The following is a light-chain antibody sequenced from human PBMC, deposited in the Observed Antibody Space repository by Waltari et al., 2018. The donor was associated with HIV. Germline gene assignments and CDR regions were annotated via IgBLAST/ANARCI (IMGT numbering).Light chain of an antibody. J-gene: IGLJ3*02. V-gene: IGLV1-47*01. Sequence: QSVLTQPPSASGPPGQRVTISCSGSRSNIGSNYGYWYQQLPGTAPKLLIYRNNQRPSGVPDRFSGSKSGTSASLAISGLRSEDEADYYCAAWDDSLSGLVFGGGTKVTVL. CDR3: AAWDDSLSGLV. CDR2: RNN. CDR1: RSNIGSNY.